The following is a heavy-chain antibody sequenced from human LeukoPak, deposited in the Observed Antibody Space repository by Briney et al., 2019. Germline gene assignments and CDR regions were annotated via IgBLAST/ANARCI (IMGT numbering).Heavy chain of an antibody. J-gene: IGHJ1*01. D-gene: IGHD2-15*01. CDR1: GRPISSYY. V-gene: IGHV4-4*07. CDR3: APYCSGGSCTGYVQH. CDR2: IYTSGST. Sequence: PSDTLSLTCTVSGRPISSYYGGCIRQPAGKGLEWIGRIYTSGSTNYHPSLKSRVTMYVDTSKNQFSLKLSSVTAADTAVYHCAPYCSGGSCTGYVQHWGQGTLVAVSS.